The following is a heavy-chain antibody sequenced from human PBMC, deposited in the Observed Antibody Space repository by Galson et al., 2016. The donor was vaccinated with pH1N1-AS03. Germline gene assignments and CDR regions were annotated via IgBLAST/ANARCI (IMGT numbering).Heavy chain of an antibody. V-gene: IGHV6-1*01. CDR2: TYYSSKWYY. D-gene: IGHD1-14*01. CDR3: ASGGLGITVSLFQH. J-gene: IGHJ1*01. Sequence: CAISGDSVSSDRAAWNWIRQSPSRGLEWLGRTYYSSKWYYDYAVSVESRMTIRPDTSKNQVSLQLNSMTPEDTAVYYCASGGLGITVSLFQHWGQGTLVTVSS. CDR1: GDSVSSDRAA.